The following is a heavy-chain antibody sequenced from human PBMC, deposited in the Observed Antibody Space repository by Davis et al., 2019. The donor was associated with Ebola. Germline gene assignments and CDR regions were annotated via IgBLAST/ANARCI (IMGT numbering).Heavy chain of an antibody. D-gene: IGHD2-8*01. CDR1: GGSISSSSYY. Sequence: MPSETLSLTCTVSGGSISSSSYYWGWIRQPPGKGLEWIGSIYYSGSTYYNPSLKSRVTISVDTSKNQFSLKLSSVTAADTAVYYCATPGQGYCTNGVCYQRWDWGQGTLVTVSS. V-gene: IGHV4-39*01. J-gene: IGHJ4*02. CDR3: ATPGQGYCTNGVCYQRWD. CDR2: IYYSGST.